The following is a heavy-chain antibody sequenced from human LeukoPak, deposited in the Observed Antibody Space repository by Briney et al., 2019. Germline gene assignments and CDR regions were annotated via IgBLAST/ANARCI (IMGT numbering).Heavy chain of an antibody. CDR1: GGTFSSYA. V-gene: IGHV1-69*05. J-gene: IGHJ6*03. D-gene: IGHD3-22*01. CDR2: IIPIFGTA. CDR3: ARSYYDSSGYSYYYYYYMDV. Sequence: SVKVSCKASGGTFSSYAISWVRQAPGQGLEWMGRIIPIFGTANYAQKFQGRVTITTGESTSTAYMELSSLRSEDTAVYYCARSYYDSSGYSYYYYYYMDVWGKGTTVTVSS.